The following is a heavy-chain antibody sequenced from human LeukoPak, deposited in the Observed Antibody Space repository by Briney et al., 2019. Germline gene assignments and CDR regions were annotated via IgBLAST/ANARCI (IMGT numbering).Heavy chain of an antibody. D-gene: IGHD4-17*01. CDR3: VRNDGDDALDI. J-gene: IGHJ3*02. CDR1: RFTFSTYS. Sequence: GGSLRLSCAASRFTFSTYSMNWVRQAPGRGLEWVSYISSTSTNIYYKDSVKSRFTISRDNAKNSLYLHMTSLRAEDTAVYYCVRNDGDDALDIWGQGTMVTVSS. V-gene: IGHV3-48*01. CDR2: ISSTSTNI.